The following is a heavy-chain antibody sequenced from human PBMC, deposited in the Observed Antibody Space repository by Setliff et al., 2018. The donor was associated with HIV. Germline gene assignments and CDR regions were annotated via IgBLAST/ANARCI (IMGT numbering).Heavy chain of an antibody. CDR3: ARITGDSGHPRFFDY. CDR1: GSSITSSSFY. D-gene: IGHD1-26*01. V-gene: IGHV4-39*01. Sequence: PSETLSLTCTVSGSSITSSSFYWGWIRQPPGKGLEYIGSFYYSGSTYYNPSLKSRVTISVDTSKNQISLKLSSVTAADTAVYYCARITGDSGHPRFFDYWGQGTLVTVSS. J-gene: IGHJ4*02. CDR2: FYYSGST.